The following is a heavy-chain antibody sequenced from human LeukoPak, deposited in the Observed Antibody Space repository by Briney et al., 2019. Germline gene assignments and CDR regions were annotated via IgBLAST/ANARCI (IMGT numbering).Heavy chain of an antibody. V-gene: IGHV3-21*01. CDR3: ARDRDMDV. J-gene: IGHJ6*03. Sequence: GGSLRLSCAGSGFSFSSYSMNWVRQAPGKGPEWVSSISIASDNIYYADSVKGRFTISRDNAKNTLYLQMNSLRVEDTAIYYCARDRDMDVWGKGTTVIISS. CDR2: ISIASDNI. D-gene: IGHD3-10*01. CDR1: GFSFSSYS.